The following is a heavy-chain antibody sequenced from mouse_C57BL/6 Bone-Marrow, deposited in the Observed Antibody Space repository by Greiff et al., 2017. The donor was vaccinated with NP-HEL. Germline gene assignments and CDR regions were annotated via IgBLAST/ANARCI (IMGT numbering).Heavy chain of an antibody. CDR1: GYTFTSYW. D-gene: IGHD2-3*01. Sequence: VQLQQSGAELVMPGASVKLSCKASGYTFTSYWMHWVKQRPGQGLEWIGEIDPSDSYTNYNQKFKGKSTLTVDKSSSTAYMQLSSLTSEGSAVYYCARDGYYPFDYWGQGTTLTVSS. V-gene: IGHV1-69*01. CDR2: IDPSDSYT. J-gene: IGHJ2*01. CDR3: ARDGYYPFDY.